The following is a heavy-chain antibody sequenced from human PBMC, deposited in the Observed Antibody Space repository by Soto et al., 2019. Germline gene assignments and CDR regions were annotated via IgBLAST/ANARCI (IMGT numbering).Heavy chain of an antibody. CDR3: ARDFRYYYDSSGPGDY. CDR2: INPNSGGT. J-gene: IGHJ4*02. CDR1: GYTFTGYY. Sequence: ASVKVSCKASGYTFTGYYMHWVRQAPGQGLEWMGWINPNSGGTNYAQKFQGRVTITADESTSTAYMELSSLRSEDTAVYYCARDFRYYYDSSGPGDYWGQGTLVTVSS. V-gene: IGHV1-2*02. D-gene: IGHD3-22*01.